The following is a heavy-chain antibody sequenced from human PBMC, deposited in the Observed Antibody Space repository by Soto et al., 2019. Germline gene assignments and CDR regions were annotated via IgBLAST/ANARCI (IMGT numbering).Heavy chain of an antibody. J-gene: IGHJ5*02. CDR2: IIPIFGTP. CDR1: GGTFSTYT. CDR3: ARGLECRGYCLDKPTWFAP. D-gene: IGHD2-15*01. V-gene: IGHV1-69*06. Sequence: SVKVSCKASGGTFSTYTFSWVRQAPGQGLEWMGRIIPIFGTPYYAQKFQGRVTITADKSTSTVYMELSSLRSDDTAVYFCARGLECRGYCLDKPTWFAPWGQGTLVTVSS.